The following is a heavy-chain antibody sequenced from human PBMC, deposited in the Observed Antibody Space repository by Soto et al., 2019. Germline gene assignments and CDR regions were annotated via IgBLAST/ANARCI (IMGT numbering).Heavy chain of an antibody. D-gene: IGHD5-18*01. CDR3: ARNSGYSYGPLHYYFDY. V-gene: IGHV4-39*01. CDR2: IYYSGST. CDR1: VGSISSSSYY. Sequence: KPSETLSLTCTVSVGSISSSSYYWGGIRQPPGKGLEWIGSIYYSGSTYYNPSLKSRVTISVDTSKNQFSLKLRSVTAADTAVYYCARNSGYSYGPLHYYFDYWGQGTLVTVSS. J-gene: IGHJ4*02.